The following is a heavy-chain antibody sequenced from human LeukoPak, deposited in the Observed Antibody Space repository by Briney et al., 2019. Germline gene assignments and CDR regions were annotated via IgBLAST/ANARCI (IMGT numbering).Heavy chain of an antibody. CDR1: GFTFSSHA. CDR2: ISGNGANT. D-gene: IGHD6-19*01. J-gene: IGHJ4*02. CDR3: ARSTYSSGWRDY. V-gene: IGHV3-23*01. Sequence: GGSLRLSCAPSGFTFSSHAMSWVRQAPGKGLEWVSGISGNGANTYYADSVKGRFTISRDNSKNTLYLQMNSLRAEDTAVYYCARSTYSSGWRDYWGQGTLLTVSS.